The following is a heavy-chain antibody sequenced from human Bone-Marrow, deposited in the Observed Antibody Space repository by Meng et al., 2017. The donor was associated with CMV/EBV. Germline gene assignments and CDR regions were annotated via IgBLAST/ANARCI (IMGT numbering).Heavy chain of an antibody. CDR2: IRYDGSYK. CDR1: GFTFSSYG. CDR3: ARLSFVLAAVVGGAFDI. J-gene: IGHJ3*02. Sequence: GESLKISCAASGFTFSSYGMHWVRQAPGKGLEWVAFIRYDGSYKSYADSVKGRFTISRNNSKNTLYLQMNSLRAEDTAVYYCARLSFVLAAVVGGAFDIWGQGTMVTVSS. D-gene: IGHD6-13*01. V-gene: IGHV3-30*02.